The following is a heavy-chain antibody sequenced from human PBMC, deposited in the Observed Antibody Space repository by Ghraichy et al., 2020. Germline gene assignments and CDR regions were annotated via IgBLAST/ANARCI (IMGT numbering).Heavy chain of an antibody. Sequence: EALNISCAASGFTFSSYSMNWVRQAPGKGLEWVSYISSSSSTIYYADSVKGRFTISRDNAKNSLYLQMNSLRDEDTAVYYCARGATTTSLIYDYIWGSYRLYFDYWGQGTLVTVSS. CDR2: ISSSSSTI. J-gene: IGHJ4*02. CDR3: ARGATTTSLIYDYIWGSYRLYFDY. CDR1: GFTFSSYS. D-gene: IGHD3-16*02. V-gene: IGHV3-48*02.